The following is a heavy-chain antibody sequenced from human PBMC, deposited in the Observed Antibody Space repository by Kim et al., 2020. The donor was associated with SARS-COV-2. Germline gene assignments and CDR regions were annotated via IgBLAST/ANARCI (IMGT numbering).Heavy chain of an antibody. CDR1: GFTFSDYY. CDR3: AREVVMTTVTTKRYFDL. J-gene: IGHJ2*01. V-gene: IGHV3-11*05. Sequence: GGSLRLSCAASGFTFSDYYMSWIRQAPGKGLEWVSYISSSSSYTNYADSVKGRFTISRDNAKNSLYLQMNSLRAEDTAVYYCAREVVMTTVTTKRYFDLWGRGTLVTVSS. CDR2: ISSSSSYT. D-gene: IGHD4-17*01.